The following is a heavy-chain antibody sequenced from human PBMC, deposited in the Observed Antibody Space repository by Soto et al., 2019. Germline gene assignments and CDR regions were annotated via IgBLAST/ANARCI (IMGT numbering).Heavy chain of an antibody. D-gene: IGHD6-19*01. CDR1: GGSFSGYY. J-gene: IGHJ4*02. Sequence: SETLSLTCAVYGGSFSGYYWSWIRQPPGKGLEWIGEINHSGSTNYNPSLKSRVTISVDTSKNQFSLKLSSVTAADTAVYYCARGRLYSSGWYKNYFDYWGQGTLVTVS. CDR3: ARGRLYSSGWYKNYFDY. CDR2: INHSGST. V-gene: IGHV4-34*01.